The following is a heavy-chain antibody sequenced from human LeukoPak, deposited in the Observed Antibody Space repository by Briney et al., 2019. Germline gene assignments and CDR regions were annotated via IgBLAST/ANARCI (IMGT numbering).Heavy chain of an antibody. CDR2: IYYSGST. J-gene: IGHJ4*02. CDR3: SGDYDYVWGSYRYTRYFDY. D-gene: IGHD3-16*02. CDR1: GGSISSSSYY. Sequence: SETLSLTCTVSGGSISSSSYYWGWIRQPPGKGLEWIGSIYYSGSTYYNPSLKSRVTISVDTSKNQFSLKLSSVTAADTAVYYCSGDYDYVWGSYRYTRYFDYWGQGTLVTVSS. V-gene: IGHV4-39*01.